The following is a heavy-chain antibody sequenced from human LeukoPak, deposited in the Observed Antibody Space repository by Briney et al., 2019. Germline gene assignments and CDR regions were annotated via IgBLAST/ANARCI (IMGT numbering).Heavy chain of an antibody. Sequence: GGSLRLSCTASGLTFGSYTMSWVRQAPGKGLEWVSGITATGSRTYYADSVKGRFTISRDNSKNTLYLQMNSLRAEDTAVYYCAKKLPPEAFDIWGQGTMVTVSS. CDR3: AKKLPPEAFDI. J-gene: IGHJ3*02. D-gene: IGHD2-21*01. CDR1: GLTFGSYT. V-gene: IGHV3-23*01. CDR2: ITATGSRT.